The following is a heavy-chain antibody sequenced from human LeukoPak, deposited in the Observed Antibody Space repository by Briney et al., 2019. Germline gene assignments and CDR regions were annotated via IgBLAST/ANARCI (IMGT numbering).Heavy chain of an antibody. D-gene: IGHD5-18*01. Sequence: ASVKVSCKASGYTFTGYYMHWVRQAPGQGLEWMGWINPNSGGTNYAQKFQGRVTMTRDTSISTAYMELNRLRSGDTAVYYYARALNAGYSPYYFDYWGQGTLVTVSS. CDR1: GYTFTGYY. V-gene: IGHV1-2*02. J-gene: IGHJ4*02. CDR2: INPNSGGT. CDR3: ARALNAGYSPYYFDY.